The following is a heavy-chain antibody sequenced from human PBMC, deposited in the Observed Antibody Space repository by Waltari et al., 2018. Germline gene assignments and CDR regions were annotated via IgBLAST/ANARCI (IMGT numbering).Heavy chain of an antibody. CDR2: MSGSGGSK. CDR1: GFTFSSYA. J-gene: IGHJ4*02. CDR3: AKDQGYAEGGLDY. D-gene: IGHD5-12*01. V-gene: IGHV3-23*01. Sequence: EVQLLESGGGLVQPGGSLRLSCAASGFTFSSYAMSWVRQAPGKGLEWVSAMSGSGGSKYYADSVKGRFTISRDNSKNTLYLQMNSLRAEDTAVYYCAKDQGYAEGGLDYWGQGTLVTVSS.